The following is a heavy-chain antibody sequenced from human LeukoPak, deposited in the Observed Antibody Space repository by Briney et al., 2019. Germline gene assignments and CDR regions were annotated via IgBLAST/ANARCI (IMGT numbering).Heavy chain of an antibody. CDR2: ISGSGDNT. D-gene: IGHD5-18*01. CDR3: AKDGGYIYGYADY. Sequence: GGSLRLSCTASGFTFSSHAMSWVRQAPGKGLEWVSVISGSGDNTYYADSVRGRFTISRDNSKNTLFLQMNSLRADDTAVYYCAKDGGYIYGYADYWGQGTLVTVSS. J-gene: IGHJ4*02. CDR1: GFTFSSHA. V-gene: IGHV3-23*01.